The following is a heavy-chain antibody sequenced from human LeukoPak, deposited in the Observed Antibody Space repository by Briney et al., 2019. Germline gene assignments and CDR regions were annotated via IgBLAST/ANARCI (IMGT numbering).Heavy chain of an antibody. Sequence: GGSLRLSCEGSGFVFSIYAIHWIRQSPGRGLEWVAVIASDGSYTDYVHSLKERFTISRDNSKNTVYLDVTSLTPEDAAVYYCAREGTYSDYWSGYLEYWGQGTRVIVSS. D-gene: IGHD3-3*01. CDR1: GFVFSIYA. V-gene: IGHV3-30*04. J-gene: IGHJ4*02. CDR2: IASDGSYT. CDR3: AREGTYSDYWSGYLEY.